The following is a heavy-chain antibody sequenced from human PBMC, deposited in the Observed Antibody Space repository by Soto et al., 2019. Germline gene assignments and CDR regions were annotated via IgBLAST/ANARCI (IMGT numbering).Heavy chain of an antibody. V-gene: IGHV1-3*01. Sequence: QVQLVQSGAEVKKPGASVKVSCKASGYTFTSYAMHWVRQAPGQRLEWMGWINAGNGNTKYSQKFQGRVTITRDTSASTAYMELSSLRSEDTAVCYCARPLLMLGYFDYWGQGTLVTVSS. D-gene: IGHD2-15*01. J-gene: IGHJ4*02. CDR3: ARPLLMLGYFDY. CDR2: INAGNGNT. CDR1: GYTFTSYA.